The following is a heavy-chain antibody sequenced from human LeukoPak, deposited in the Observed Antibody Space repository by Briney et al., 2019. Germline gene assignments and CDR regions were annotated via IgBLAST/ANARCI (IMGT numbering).Heavy chain of an antibody. J-gene: IGHJ2*01. Sequence: SQTLSLTCAISGDSVSSNSAAWNWIRQSPSRGLEWLGRTYYRSKWYNDYAVSVKSRITINPDTSKNQFSLQLNSVTPEDTAVYYCARGKWELLSHYWCFDLWGRGTLVTVSS. D-gene: IGHD1-26*01. CDR2: TYYRSKWYN. CDR3: ARGKWELLSHYWCFDL. CDR1: GDSVSSNSAA. V-gene: IGHV6-1*01.